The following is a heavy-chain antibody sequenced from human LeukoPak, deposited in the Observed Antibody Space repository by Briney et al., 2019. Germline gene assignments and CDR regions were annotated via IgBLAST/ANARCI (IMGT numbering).Heavy chain of an antibody. J-gene: IGHJ2*01. Sequence: SQTLSLTCAISGDSVSSNSAAWNWIRQSPSRGLEWLGRTYYRSKWYNDYAVSVKSRITINPDTSKNQFSLQLNSVTPEDTAVYYCARGKWELLSHYWCFDLWGRGTLVTVSS. D-gene: IGHD1-26*01. CDR2: TYYRSKWYN. CDR3: ARGKWELLSHYWCFDL. CDR1: GDSVSSNSAA. V-gene: IGHV6-1*01.